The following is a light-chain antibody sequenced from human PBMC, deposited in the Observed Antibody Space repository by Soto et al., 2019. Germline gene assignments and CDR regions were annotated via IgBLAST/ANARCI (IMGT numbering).Light chain of an antibody. CDR3: QHYKSYFFT. V-gene: IGKV1-5*01. J-gene: IGKJ3*01. CDR2: DAS. CDR1: QSVSSW. Sequence: DIQMTQSPSTLSASVGDRVTITCRASQSVSSWLAWYQQKPGKAPKLLIYDASSLESGVPSRFSGSGSGTEFTLTISSLQPDDFATHYCQHYKSYFFTFGPGTKVEIK.